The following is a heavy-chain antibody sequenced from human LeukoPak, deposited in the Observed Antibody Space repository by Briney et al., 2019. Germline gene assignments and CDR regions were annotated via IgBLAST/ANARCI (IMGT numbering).Heavy chain of an antibody. D-gene: IGHD3-10*01. V-gene: IGHV4-39*07. CDR3: ARGRIFMVRGVIRAPNWFDP. CDR1: GGSISSDTYF. Sequence: PSETLSLTCTVSGGSISSDTYFWGGIRQPPGKGRESIGEINHGGGTNYNPSLKSRVTISVDTSKNQFSLRLSSVTAADTAVYYCARGRIFMVRGVIRAPNWFDPWGQGTLVTVSS. CDR2: INHGGGT. J-gene: IGHJ5*02.